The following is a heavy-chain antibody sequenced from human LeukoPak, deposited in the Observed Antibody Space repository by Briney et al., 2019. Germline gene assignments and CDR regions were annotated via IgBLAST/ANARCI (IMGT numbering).Heavy chain of an antibody. CDR1: GGSFSGYY. Sequence: PSETLSLTCAVYGGSFSGYYWSWIRQPPGKGLEWIGEINHSGSTNYNPSLKSRVTISVDTSKSQFSLKLSSVTAADTAVYYCARVYYDSSGYYYHDAFDIWGQGTMVTVSS. V-gene: IGHV4-34*01. CDR3: ARVYYDSSGYYYHDAFDI. D-gene: IGHD3-22*01. J-gene: IGHJ3*02. CDR2: INHSGST.